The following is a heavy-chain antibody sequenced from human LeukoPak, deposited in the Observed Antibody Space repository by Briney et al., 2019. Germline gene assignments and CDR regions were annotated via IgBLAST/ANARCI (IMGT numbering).Heavy chain of an antibody. V-gene: IGHV4-30-2*01. CDR1: GGPISSGGYS. CDR2: IYHSGST. D-gene: IGHD2-15*01. Sequence: SQTLSLTCAVSGGPISSGGYSWSWIRQPPGKGLEWIGYIYHSGSTYYNPSLKSRVTISVDRSKNQFSLKLSSVTAADTAVYYCARAQDYYGMDVWGQGTTVTVSS. CDR3: ARAQDYYGMDV. J-gene: IGHJ6*02.